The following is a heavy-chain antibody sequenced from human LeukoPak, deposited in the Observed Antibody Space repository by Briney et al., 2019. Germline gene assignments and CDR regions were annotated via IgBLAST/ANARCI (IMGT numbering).Heavy chain of an antibody. CDR3: AKARTTFGVVEAPGGFDY. CDR1: GFTLRSYT. V-gene: IGHV3-9*03. J-gene: IGHJ4*02. CDR2: ISWNSGSI. Sequence: GGSLRLSCAASGFTLRSYTMNWVRQAPGKGLEWVSGISWNSGSIGYADSVKGRFTISRDNAKNSLYLQMNSLRAEDMALYYCAKARTTFGVVEAPGGFDYWGQGTLVTVSS. D-gene: IGHD3-3*01.